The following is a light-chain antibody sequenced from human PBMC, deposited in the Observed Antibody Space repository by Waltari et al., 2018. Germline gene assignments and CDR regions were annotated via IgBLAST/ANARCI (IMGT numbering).Light chain of an antibody. Sequence: QSVLTQTPSASGTPGQRVTIPCSGNNSNIGTNAVNWYQHPPGTAPKLLISSNDERPSGVPDRLSGSKSGTSASLAISGLQSEDEANYYCAAWDDSLVGWVFGGGTKLTVL. CDR3: AAWDDSLVGWV. CDR2: SND. CDR1: NSNIGTNA. J-gene: IGLJ3*02. V-gene: IGLV1-44*01.